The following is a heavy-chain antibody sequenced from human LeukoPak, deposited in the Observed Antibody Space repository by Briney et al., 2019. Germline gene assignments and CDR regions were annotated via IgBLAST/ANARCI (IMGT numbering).Heavy chain of an antibody. D-gene: IGHD4-11*01. CDR3: ARAYGNYAYYFDS. V-gene: IGHV4-34*01. CDR2: TNHSGST. CDR1: GGSVSGYY. Sequence: PSETLSLTCAVYGGSVSGYYWSWIRQSPGKGLGWIGETNHSGSTNYNPSLKSRVTISVDMSKNQFSLKLRSVTAADTAVYYCARAYGNYAYYFDSWGQGTLVTVSS. J-gene: IGHJ4*02.